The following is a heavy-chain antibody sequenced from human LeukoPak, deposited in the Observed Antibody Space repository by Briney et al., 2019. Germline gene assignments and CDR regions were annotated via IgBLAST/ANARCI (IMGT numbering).Heavy chain of an antibody. CDR1: RFTFSNYE. D-gene: IGHD6-13*01. CDR2: INSRGSAI. V-gene: IGHV3-48*03. CDR3: ARAPTSSSWSTYYYYYYMDV. Sequence: GGSLRLSCAASRFTFSNYEMNWVRQAPGKGLEWVSYINSRGSAIYYADSVKGRFTISRDNAKNSLYLQMNSLRAEDTALYHCARAPTSSSWSTYYYYYYMDVWGKGTTVTISS. J-gene: IGHJ6*03.